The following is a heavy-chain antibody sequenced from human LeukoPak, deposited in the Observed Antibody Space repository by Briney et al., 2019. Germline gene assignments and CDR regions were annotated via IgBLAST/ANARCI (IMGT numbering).Heavy chain of an antibody. V-gene: IGHV4-34*01. CDR3: ARAGLLWFGEYYFDY. D-gene: IGHD3-10*01. CDR2: INHSGST. CDR1: GGSFSGYY. Sequence: SETLSLTCAVYGGSFSGYYWSWIRQPPGKGLEWVGEINHSGSTNYNPSLKSRVTISVDTSKNQFSLKLSSVTAADTAAYYCARAGLLWFGEYYFDYWGQGTLVTVSS. J-gene: IGHJ4*02.